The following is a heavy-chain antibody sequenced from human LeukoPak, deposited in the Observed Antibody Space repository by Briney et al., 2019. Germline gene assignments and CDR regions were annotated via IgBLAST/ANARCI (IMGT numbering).Heavy chain of an antibody. CDR3: ARALYDFWSGYAKYNYYHYYMDV. J-gene: IGHJ6*03. CDR2: IYYSGST. CDR1: GGSISSYY. Sequence: SETLSLTCTVSGGSISSYYWSWIRQPPGKGLEWIGYIYYSGSTNYNPSLKSRVTISVDTSKNQFSLKLSSVTAADTAVYYCARALYDFWSGYAKYNYYHYYMDVWGKGTTVTISS. D-gene: IGHD3-3*01. V-gene: IGHV4-59*01.